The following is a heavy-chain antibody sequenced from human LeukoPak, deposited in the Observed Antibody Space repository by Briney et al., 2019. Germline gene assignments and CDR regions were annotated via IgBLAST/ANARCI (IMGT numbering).Heavy chain of an antibody. CDR3: ARVQPHYYDSSGYPPDY. D-gene: IGHD3-22*01. Sequence: GGSLRLSCAASGFTFRDYYMSWIRQAPGKGLEWVSYISSSGNTIFYADSVKGRFTLSRDNAKNSLYLQMNSLRAEDTAVYYCARVQPHYYDSSGYPPDYWGQGTLVTVSS. J-gene: IGHJ4*02. V-gene: IGHV3-11*01. CDR2: ISSSGNTI. CDR1: GFTFRDYY.